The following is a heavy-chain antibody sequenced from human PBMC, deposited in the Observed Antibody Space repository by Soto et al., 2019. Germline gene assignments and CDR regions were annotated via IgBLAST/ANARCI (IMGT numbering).Heavy chain of an antibody. CDR3: ATAEWLVDAFDT. CDR1: GYTLTELS. CDR2: FDPEDGET. D-gene: IGHD6-19*01. Sequence: ASVKVSCKVSGYTLTELSMHWVRQAPGKGLEWMGGFDPEDGETIYAQKFQGRVTMTEDTSTDTAYMELSSLRSEDTAVYYCATAEWLVDAFDTWGQGTMVTVS. V-gene: IGHV1-24*01. J-gene: IGHJ3*02.